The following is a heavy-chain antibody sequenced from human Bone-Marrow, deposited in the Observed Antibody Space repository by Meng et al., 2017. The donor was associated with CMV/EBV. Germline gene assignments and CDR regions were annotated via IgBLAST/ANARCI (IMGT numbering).Heavy chain of an antibody. CDR3: ARDLRQRTFIVVVPAASGGMDV. CDR1: GFTFNSYS. V-gene: IGHV3-48*04. D-gene: IGHD2-2*01. Sequence: GESLKISCAASGFTFNSYSVNWVRQAPGKGLEWVSYISSSGSTIYYADSVKGRFTISRDNAKNSLYLQMNSLRAEDTDVYYCARDLRQRTFIVVVPAASGGMDVWGQGTTVTVSS. CDR2: ISSSGSTI. J-gene: IGHJ6*02.